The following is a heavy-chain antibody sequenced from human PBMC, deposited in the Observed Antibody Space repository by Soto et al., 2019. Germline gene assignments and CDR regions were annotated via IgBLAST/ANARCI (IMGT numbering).Heavy chain of an antibody. J-gene: IGHJ4*02. CDR2: IYWDDDK. CDR1: GFSLTTSGVG. D-gene: IGHD5-18*01. Sequence: QITLKESGPTRVKPTQTLALTCTFSGFSLTTSGVGVGWIRKTPGKALEWLAVIYWDDDKRYNPSLKPRLTITKXXYXNXXVLIMDDMDPVDTATYFCAHRGYMYGNWDHGYFDYWGQGTLVTVSS. V-gene: IGHV2-5*02. CDR3: AHRGYMYGNWDHGYFDY.